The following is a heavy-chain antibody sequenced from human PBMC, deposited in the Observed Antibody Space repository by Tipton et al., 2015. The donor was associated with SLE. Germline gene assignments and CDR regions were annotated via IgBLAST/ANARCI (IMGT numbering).Heavy chain of an antibody. Sequence: SRVTISVDTSKNQFSLKLSSVTAADTAVYYCARDPAAGGDWFDPWGQGTLVTVSS. V-gene: IGHV4-39*07. D-gene: IGHD6-13*01. CDR3: ARDPAAGGDWFDP. J-gene: IGHJ5*02.